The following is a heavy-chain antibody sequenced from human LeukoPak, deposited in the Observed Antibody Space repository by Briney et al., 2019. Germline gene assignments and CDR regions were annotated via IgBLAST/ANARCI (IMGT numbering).Heavy chain of an antibody. CDR1: GFTFSIYA. CDR2: ISSDGSDK. J-gene: IGHJ4*02. D-gene: IGHD3-10*01. Sequence: GGSLRLSCAASGFTFSIYAMHWVRQAPGKGLEWVAVISSDGSDKYYADSVKGRFTISRDNSKSTLYIQMNSLRAEDTAVYYCARAKPKNMVRGLIMRRESRYYFDYWGQGTLVTVSS. V-gene: IGHV3-30*14. CDR3: ARAKPKNMVRGLIMRRESRYYFDY.